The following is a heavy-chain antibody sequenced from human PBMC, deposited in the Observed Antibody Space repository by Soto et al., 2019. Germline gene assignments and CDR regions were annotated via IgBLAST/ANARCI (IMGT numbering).Heavy chain of an antibody. V-gene: IGHV5-10-1*01. CDR3: ARQIYDSDTGPNFQYYFDS. CDR1: GYSCAGYW. D-gene: IGHD3-22*01. Sequence: GEPLKICCKGSGYSCAGYWITWVRQKTGKGLEWMGRIDPSDSQTYYSPSFRGHVTISVTKSITTVFLQWSSLRASDTAMYYCARQIYDSDTGPNFQYYFDSWGQGTPVTVSS. J-gene: IGHJ4*02. CDR2: IDPSDSQT.